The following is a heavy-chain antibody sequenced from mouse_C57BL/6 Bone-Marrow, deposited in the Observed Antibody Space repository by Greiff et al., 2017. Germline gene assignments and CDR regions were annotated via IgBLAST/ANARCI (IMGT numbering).Heavy chain of an antibody. CDR3: ARDDYDETFAY. CDR1: GYSITSGYY. Sequence: ESGPGLVKPSQSLSLTCSVTGYSITSGYYWNWIRQFPGNKLEWMGYISYDGSNNYNASLKNRISITRDTSKNQFFLKLNSVTTEDTATYYCARDDYDETFAYWGQGTLVTVSA. CDR2: ISYDGSN. D-gene: IGHD2-4*01. J-gene: IGHJ3*01. V-gene: IGHV3-6*01.